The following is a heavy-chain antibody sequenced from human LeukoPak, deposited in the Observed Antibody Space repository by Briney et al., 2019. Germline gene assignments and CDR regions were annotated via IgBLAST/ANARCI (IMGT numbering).Heavy chain of an antibody. CDR2: IYHGGST. D-gene: IGHD3-10*01. CDR1: GGSIISSSW. J-gene: IGHJ6*02. V-gene: IGHV4-4*02. CDR3: ARVTLRYYYGSWGMDV. Sequence: PSGTLSLTCAVSGGSIISSSWWSWVRQSPGKGLEWIGEIYHGGSTDYNPSLKSRVTILVDKSKNQFSLNLTSVTAADTAVYYCARVTLRYYYGSWGMDVWGQGTTVTVSS.